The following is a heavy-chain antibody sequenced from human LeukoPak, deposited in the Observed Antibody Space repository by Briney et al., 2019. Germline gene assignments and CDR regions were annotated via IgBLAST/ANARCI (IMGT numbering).Heavy chain of an antibody. CDR2: ISSSSSYI. J-gene: IGHJ3*02. CDR3: ARDIRNWNEAFDI. V-gene: IGHV3-21*01. D-gene: IGHD1-1*01. CDR1: GFTFSSYS. Sequence: GGSLRLSCAASGFTFSSYSMNWVRQAPGKGLEWVSSISSSSSYIYYADSVKGRFTISRDNSKSTLYLQMNSLRTEDTAVYHCARDIRNWNEAFDIWGQGTMVTVSS.